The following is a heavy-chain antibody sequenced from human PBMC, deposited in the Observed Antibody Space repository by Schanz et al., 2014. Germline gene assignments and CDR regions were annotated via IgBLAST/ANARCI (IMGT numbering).Heavy chain of an antibody. CDR1: GGSISSGGSS. J-gene: IGHJ5*02. D-gene: IGHD3-10*01. Sequence: QLQLQESGSGLVKPSQTLSLTCGVSGGSISSGGSSWNWIRLPPGKGLEWIGYIYHSGSTYYNPSLKSRVTISVDRSKNQFSLNLTSVTAADTAVYYCASRRRMGISMVRGILKGWFDPWGQGTLVTVSS. V-gene: IGHV4-30-2*01. CDR2: IYHSGST. CDR3: ASRRRMGISMVRGILKGWFDP.